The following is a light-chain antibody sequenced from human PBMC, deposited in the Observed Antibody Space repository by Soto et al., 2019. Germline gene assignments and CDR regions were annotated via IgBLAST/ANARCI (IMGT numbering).Light chain of an antibody. V-gene: IGKV1-27*01. CDR3: QKYLSALWT. CDR1: QGISNY. J-gene: IGKJ1*01. CDR2: AAS. Sequence: DIQMSQSPSSLSASVGDRVSITWRASQGISNYLAWYQQKPGRVPKLLIYAASTLQSGVPSRFSGSGSGTHFTLTITSLQPEDVATYYCQKYLSALWTFGQGTKVDIK.